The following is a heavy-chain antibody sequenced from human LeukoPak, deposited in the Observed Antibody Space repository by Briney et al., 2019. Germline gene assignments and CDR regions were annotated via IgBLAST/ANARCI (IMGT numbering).Heavy chain of an antibody. D-gene: IGHD6-13*01. V-gene: IGHV3-21*04. CDR1: GFTFSSYS. CDR2: ISSSSSYI. Sequence: GGSLRLSCAASGFTFSSYSMNWVRQAPGKGLEWVSSISSSSSYIYYADSVKGRFTISRDNAKNSLYLQMNSLRAEDTALYYCAKAARPGIAAAGLDYWGQGTLVTVSS. CDR3: AKAARPGIAAAGLDY. J-gene: IGHJ4*02.